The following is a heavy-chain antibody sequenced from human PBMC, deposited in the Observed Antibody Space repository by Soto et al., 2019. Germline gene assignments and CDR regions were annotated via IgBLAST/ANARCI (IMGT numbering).Heavy chain of an antibody. CDR3: ARHLKPGKPTRGWYGWYFDL. CDR1: GGSISSSSYY. J-gene: IGHJ2*01. CDR2: IYYSGST. V-gene: IGHV4-39*01. Sequence: SETLSLTCTVSGGSISSSSYYWGWIRQPPGKGLEWIGSIYYSGSTYYNPTLKSRVTISVDTSKNQFSLKLSSVTAADTAVYYCARHLKPGKPTRGWYGWYFDLWGRGTLVTVSS. D-gene: IGHD6-19*01.